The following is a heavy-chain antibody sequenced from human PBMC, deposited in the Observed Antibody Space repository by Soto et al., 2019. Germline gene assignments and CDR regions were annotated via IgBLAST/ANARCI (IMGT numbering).Heavy chain of an antibody. J-gene: IGHJ6*02. CDR1: GGSFSGYY. CDR2: INHSGST. CDR3: ARVSGIYYYGMDV. Sequence: SETLSLTCDVYGGSFSGYYWSWIRQPPGKGLEWIGEINHSGSTNYNPSLKSRVTISVDTSKSQFSLKLSSVTAADTAVYYCARVSGIYYYGMDVWGQGTTVT. V-gene: IGHV4-34*01. D-gene: IGHD3-10*01.